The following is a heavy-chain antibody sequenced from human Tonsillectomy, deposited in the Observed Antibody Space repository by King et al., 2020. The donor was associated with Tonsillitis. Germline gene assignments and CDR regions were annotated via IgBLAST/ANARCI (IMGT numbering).Heavy chain of an antibody. J-gene: IGHJ5*02. V-gene: IGHV3-43*01. CDR2: ISWDGGST. CDR1: GFTFDDYT. D-gene: IGHD3-16*01. Sequence: VQLVESGGVVVKPGGSLTLSCAASGFTFDDYTMHWVRQAPGKGLEWVSLISWDGGSTYYADSVKGRFTISRDNSKNSLYLQMNSLRTEDTALYYCAKGPRGRYWFDPWGQGTLVTVSS. CDR3: AKGPRGRYWFDP.